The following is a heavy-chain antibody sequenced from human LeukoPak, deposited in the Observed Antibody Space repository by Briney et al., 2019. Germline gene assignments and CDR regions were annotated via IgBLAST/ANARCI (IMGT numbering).Heavy chain of an antibody. CDR1: GFTFSSYG. CDR2: IRYDGSNK. J-gene: IGHJ4*02. CDR3: AKALSYSYGLEVTFDY. D-gene: IGHD5-18*01. Sequence: GGSLRLSCAASGFTFSSYGMHWVRQAPGKGLEWVAFIRYDGSNKYYADSVKGRFTISRDNSKNTLYLQMNSRRAEDTAVYYCAKALSYSYGLEVTFDYWGQGTLVTVSS. V-gene: IGHV3-30*02.